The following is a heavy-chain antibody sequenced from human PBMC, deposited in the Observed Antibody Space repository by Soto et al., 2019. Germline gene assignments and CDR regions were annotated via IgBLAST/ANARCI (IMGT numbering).Heavy chain of an antibody. CDR3: ARGVKDYVWGSYLYTLPFDY. Sequence: SETLSLTCAVYGGSFSGYYWSWIRQPPGKGLEWIGEINHSGSTNYNPSLKSRVTISVDTSKNQFSLKLSSVTAADTAVYYCARGVKDYVWGSYLYTLPFDYWRQGTLVT. CDR1: GGSFSGYY. CDR2: INHSGST. J-gene: IGHJ4*02. D-gene: IGHD3-16*02. V-gene: IGHV4-34*01.